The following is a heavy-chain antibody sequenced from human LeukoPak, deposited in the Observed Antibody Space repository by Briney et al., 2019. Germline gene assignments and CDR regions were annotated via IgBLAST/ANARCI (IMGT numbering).Heavy chain of an antibody. CDR1: GYTFTSYA. Sequence: GASVKVSCKASGYTFTSYAMHWVRQAPGQRLEWMGWINAGNGNTKYSQKFQGRVTITRDTSASTAYMELSSLRSEDTAVYYCARVAAAGRIFDNWFDPWGQGTLVTVSS. CDR2: INAGNGNT. V-gene: IGHV1-3*01. J-gene: IGHJ5*02. D-gene: IGHD6-13*01. CDR3: ARVAAAGRIFDNWFDP.